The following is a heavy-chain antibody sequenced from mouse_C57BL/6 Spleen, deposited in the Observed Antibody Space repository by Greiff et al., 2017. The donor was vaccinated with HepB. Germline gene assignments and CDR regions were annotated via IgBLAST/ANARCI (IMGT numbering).Heavy chain of an antibody. CDR2: INPNNGGT. CDR3: ARPPYYSNYVYFDV. D-gene: IGHD2-5*01. V-gene: IGHV1-18*01. J-gene: IGHJ1*03. Sequence: EVQLQQSGPELVKPGASVKIPCKASGYTFTDYNMDWVKQSHGKSLEWIGDINPNNGGTIYNQKFKGKATLTVDKSASTAYMELRSLTSEDTAVYYCARPPYYSNYVYFDVWGTGTTVTVSS. CDR1: GYTFTDYN.